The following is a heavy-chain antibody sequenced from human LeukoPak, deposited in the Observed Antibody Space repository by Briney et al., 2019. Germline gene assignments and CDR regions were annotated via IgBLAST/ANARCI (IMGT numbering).Heavy chain of an antibody. CDR2: INWNGGST. D-gene: IGHD3-22*01. CDR1: GFTFDDYG. J-gene: IGHJ4*02. V-gene: IGHV3-20*04. CDR3: ARKTDSGGQGDY. Sequence: PGGSLRLSCAASGFTFDDYGMSWVRQAPGEGLEWVSGINWNGGSTGYADSVKGRFTISRDNSKNTLYLQMNSLRAEDTAVYYCARKTDSGGQGDYWGPGTLVTVSS.